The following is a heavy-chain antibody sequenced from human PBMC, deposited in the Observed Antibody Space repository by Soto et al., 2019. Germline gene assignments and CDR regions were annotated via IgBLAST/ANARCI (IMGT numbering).Heavy chain of an antibody. CDR3: ARDKITGLFDY. J-gene: IGHJ4*02. D-gene: IGHD2-8*02. V-gene: IGHV4-34*01. CDR2: INHSGST. Sequence: QVQLQQWGAGLLKPSETLSLTCAVYGGSFSGYYWTWIRQPPGTGLEWIGEINHSGSTNYNPSLKSRVTILVDTSKTQFSLQLTSVTAADTAVYYCARDKITGLFDYWGQGTRVTVSS. CDR1: GGSFSGYY.